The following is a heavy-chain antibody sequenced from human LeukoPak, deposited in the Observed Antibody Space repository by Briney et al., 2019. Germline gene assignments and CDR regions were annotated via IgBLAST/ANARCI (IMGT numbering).Heavy chain of an antibody. V-gene: IGHV3-30*18. J-gene: IGHJ6*02. CDR3: AKDLYLQYCRGSACYLNYYNMDV. Sequence: PGGSLRLSCAASGFTFSSYGMHWVRQAPGKGLEWVAVISYDGSNKYYADSVKGRLTISRDNSKNTLYLQMNGLRAEDTAVYYCAKDLYLQYCRGSACYLNYYNMDVWGQGTTVAVSS. D-gene: IGHD2-15*01. CDR1: GFTFSSYG. CDR2: ISYDGSNK.